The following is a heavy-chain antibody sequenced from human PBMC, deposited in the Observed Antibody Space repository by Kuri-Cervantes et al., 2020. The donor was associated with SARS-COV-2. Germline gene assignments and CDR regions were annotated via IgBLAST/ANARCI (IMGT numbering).Heavy chain of an antibody. CDR2: IYYSGST. D-gene: IGHD3/OR15-3a*01. J-gene: IGHJ4*02. V-gene: IGHV4-38-2*01. Sequence: ESLKISCAVSGYSISSGYYWGWIRQPPGKGLEWIGSIYYSGSTYYNPSLKSRVTISVDTSKNQFSLKLNSVTAADTAVYYCARGTYTYYDFWRGPYFDYWGQGNLVTVSS. CDR1: GYSISSGYY. CDR3: ARGTYTYYDFWRGPYFDY.